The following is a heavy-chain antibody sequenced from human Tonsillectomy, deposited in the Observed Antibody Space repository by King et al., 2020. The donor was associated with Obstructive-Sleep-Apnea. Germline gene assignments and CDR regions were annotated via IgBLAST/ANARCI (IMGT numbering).Heavy chain of an antibody. V-gene: IGHV3-73*01. D-gene: IGHD3-9*01. J-gene: IGHJ4*02. CDR2: LRSKTDNYAT. Sequence: DVQLVESGGGLVQPGGSLKLSCAASGFTFSGSAMHWVRQASGRGLEWVGRLRSKTDNYATTYAASVKGRFTISRDDPRNTAYLQMNSLKIEDTAVYYCLYYDILTGYFAYWGQGTLVTVSS. CDR1: GFTFSGSA. CDR3: LYYDILTGYFAY.